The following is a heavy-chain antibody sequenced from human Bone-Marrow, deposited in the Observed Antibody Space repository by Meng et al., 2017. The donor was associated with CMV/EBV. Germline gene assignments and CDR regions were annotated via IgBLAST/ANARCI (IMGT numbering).Heavy chain of an antibody. D-gene: IGHD1-26*01. CDR2: IWYDGSNK. J-gene: IGHJ4*02. Sequence: GESLKISCTASGFTFGDYAMSWVRQAPGKGLEWVAVIWYDGSNKYYADSVKVRFTISRDNSKNTLYLQMNSLRAEDTAVYYCAKEVRGSIDYWGQGTRVTVSS. CDR3: AKEVRGSIDY. CDR1: GFTFGDYA. V-gene: IGHV3-33*06.